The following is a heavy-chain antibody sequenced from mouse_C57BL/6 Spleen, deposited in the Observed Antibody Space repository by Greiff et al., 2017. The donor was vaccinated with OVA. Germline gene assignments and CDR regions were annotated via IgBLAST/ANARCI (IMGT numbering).Heavy chain of an antibody. D-gene: IGHD2-1*01. V-gene: IGHV6-3*01. CDR1: GFTFSNYW. CDR3: TREYYGNYGY. Sequence: EVKVEESGGGLVQPGGSMKLSCVASGFTFSNYWMNWVRQSPEKGLEWVAQIRLKSDNYATHYAESVKGRFTISRDDSKSSVYLQMNNLRAEDTGIYYCTREYYGNYGYWGQGTTLTVSS. J-gene: IGHJ2*01. CDR2: IRLKSDNYAT.